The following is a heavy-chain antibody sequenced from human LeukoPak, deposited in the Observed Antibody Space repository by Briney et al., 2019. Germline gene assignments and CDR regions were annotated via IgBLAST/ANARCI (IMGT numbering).Heavy chain of an antibody. CDR1: GGSFSGCY. D-gene: IGHD4-17*01. CDR2: INHSGST. CDR3: ASRAYGDYFWGPDY. V-gene: IGHV4-34*01. J-gene: IGHJ4*02. Sequence: PSETLSLTCAVYGGSFSGCYWSWIRQPPGKGLEWIGEINHSGSTNYNPSLKSRVTISVDTSKNQFSLKLSSVTAADTAVYYCASRAYGDYFWGPDYWGQGTLVTVSS.